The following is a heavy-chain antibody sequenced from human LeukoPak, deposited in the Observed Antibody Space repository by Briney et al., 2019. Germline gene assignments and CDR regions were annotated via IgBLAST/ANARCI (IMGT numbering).Heavy chain of an antibody. J-gene: IGHJ4*02. CDR1: GGTFSSYA. CDR3: ARGDGVVTATNYYFDY. CDR2: MNPNSGNT. D-gene: IGHD2-21*02. V-gene: IGHV1-8*02. Sequence: ASVKVSCKASGGTFSSYAINWVRQATGQGLEWMGWMNPNSGNTGYAQKFQGRVTMTRNTSISTAYMELSSLRSEDTAVYYCARGDGVVTATNYYFDYWGQGTLVTVSS.